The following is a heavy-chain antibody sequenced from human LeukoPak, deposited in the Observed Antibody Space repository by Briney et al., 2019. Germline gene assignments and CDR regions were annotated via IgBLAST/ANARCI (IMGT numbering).Heavy chain of an antibody. CDR3: ARVLGYCSSNSCRGAFDI. Sequence: SETLSLTCTVSGGSISSYYWSWIRQPAGKGLELIGRIYTSGSTNYNPSLKSRVTMSVDTSKNQFSLKLSSVTAADTAVYYCARVLGYCSSNSCRGAFDIWGQGTMVTVSS. CDR1: GGSISSYY. V-gene: IGHV4-4*07. D-gene: IGHD2-2*01. J-gene: IGHJ3*02. CDR2: IYTSGST.